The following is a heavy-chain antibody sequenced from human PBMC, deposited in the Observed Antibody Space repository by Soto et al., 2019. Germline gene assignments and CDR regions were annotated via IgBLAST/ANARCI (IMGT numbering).Heavy chain of an antibody. V-gene: IGHV1-2*04. CDR2: INPNSGGT. D-gene: IGHD6-19*01. Sequence: QVQLVQPGAEVKKPGASVKVSCKASGYTFTGYYMHWVRQAPGQGLEWMGWINPNSGGTNYAQKLQGWVPMTRDTSISTADMERSRLRSDDTAVYYCARESSSGWYNAFDIWGQGTMVTVSS. CDR1: GYTFTGYY. CDR3: ARESSSGWYNAFDI. J-gene: IGHJ3*02.